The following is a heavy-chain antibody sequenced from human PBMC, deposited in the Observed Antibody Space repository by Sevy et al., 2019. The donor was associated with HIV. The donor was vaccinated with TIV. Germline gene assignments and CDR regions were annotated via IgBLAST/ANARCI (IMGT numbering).Heavy chain of an antibody. Sequence: GGSLRLSCAASGFTFSDHYMEWVRQAPGKGLEWVGRTRNKADSYTTEYAASVKGRFTISRDVSKNPLYLQMNSLKTEDTAVYYCATHAGIAAAGRVFDYWGQGSLVTVSS. CDR2: TRNKADSYTT. D-gene: IGHD6-13*01. CDR1: GFTFSDHY. V-gene: IGHV3-72*01. J-gene: IGHJ4*02. CDR3: ATHAGIAAAGRVFDY.